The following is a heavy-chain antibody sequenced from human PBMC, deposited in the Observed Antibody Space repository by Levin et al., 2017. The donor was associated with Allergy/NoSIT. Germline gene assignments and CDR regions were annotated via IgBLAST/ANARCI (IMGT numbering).Heavy chain of an antibody. J-gene: IGHJ3*02. Sequence: GGSLRLSCAASGFTFSNAWMSWVRQAPGKGLEWVGRIKSKTDGGTTDYAAPVKGRFTISRDDSKNTLYLQMNSLKTEDTAVYYCTTAGGVGYSGYDYDRLSPGEYDAFDIWGQGTMVTVSS. D-gene: IGHD5-12*01. CDR3: TTAGGVGYSGYDYDRLSPGEYDAFDI. CDR1: GFTFSNAW. CDR2: IKSKTDGGTT. V-gene: IGHV3-15*01.